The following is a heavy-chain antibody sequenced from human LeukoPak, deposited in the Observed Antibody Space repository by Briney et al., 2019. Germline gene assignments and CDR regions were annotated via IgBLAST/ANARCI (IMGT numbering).Heavy chain of an antibody. D-gene: IGHD3-10*01. V-gene: IGHV1-69*04. J-gene: IGHJ4*02. CDR3: AGGALDITMLGF. CDR1: GGTFRSLA. CDR2: IIPVLGME. Sequence: ASVKVSCKASGGTFRSLAITWVRQAPGLGLEYVGRIIPVLGMENYARKFQGRVTLTADKPTDTAYMELSSLKSDDTALYYCAGGALDITMLGFWGQGTLVTVSS.